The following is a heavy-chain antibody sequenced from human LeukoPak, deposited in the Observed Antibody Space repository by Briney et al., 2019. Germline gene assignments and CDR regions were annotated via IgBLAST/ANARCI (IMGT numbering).Heavy chain of an antibody. J-gene: IGHJ4*02. V-gene: IGHV4-39*07. D-gene: IGHD3-10*01. CDR3: ARENYYGSGTDY. CDR1: GGSISSSSYY. CDR2: IYYSGST. Sequence: PSETLSLTCTVSGGSISSSSYYWGWIRQPPGKGLEWIGSIYYSGSTYYNPSLKSRVTMSVDTSKNQFSLKLSSVTAADTAVYYCARENYYGSGTDYWGQGTLVTVSS.